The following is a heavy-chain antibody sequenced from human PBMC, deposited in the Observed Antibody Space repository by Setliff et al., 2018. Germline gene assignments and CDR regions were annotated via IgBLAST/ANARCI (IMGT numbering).Heavy chain of an antibody. V-gene: IGHV4-39*07. Sequence: PSETLSLTCTVSGGSFSSTTYYYWDWIRQSPEKGLEWIGTIYQNGITYYNPSLKSRIDMSVDTSSNQFSLKLSSVTAADTAVYYCARDIRNGYHYYYMDVWGKGTTVTVSS. CDR3: ARDIRNGYHYYYMDV. D-gene: IGHD2-2*02. J-gene: IGHJ6*03. CDR2: IYQNGIT. CDR1: GGSFSSTTYY.